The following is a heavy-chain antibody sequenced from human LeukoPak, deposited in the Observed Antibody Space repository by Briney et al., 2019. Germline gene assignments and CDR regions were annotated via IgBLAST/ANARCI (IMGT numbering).Heavy chain of an antibody. CDR1: GFTFSSYG. CDR3: ARERGYSYGAHCDS. CDR2: IWYDGSNK. Sequence: PGGSLRLSCAASGFTFSSYGMHWVRHVPGKGLEWVAVIWYDGSNKYYADSVKGRFTISRDNSKNTVYLQMNSLRAEDTAVYYCARERGYSYGAHCDSWGQGTLVTVSS. J-gene: IGHJ4*02. V-gene: IGHV3-33*01. D-gene: IGHD5-18*01.